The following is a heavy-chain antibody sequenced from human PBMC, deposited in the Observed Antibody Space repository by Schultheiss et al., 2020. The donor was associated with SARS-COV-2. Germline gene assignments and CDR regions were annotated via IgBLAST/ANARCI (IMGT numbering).Heavy chain of an antibody. CDR2: ISYRGST. D-gene: IGHD5-12*01. J-gene: IGHJ4*02. Sequence: SETLSLTCTVSGGSVTSSTYYWGWIRQPPGKGLEWIGSISYRGSTYYKPSLKSRVTISIDTSQNQFSLNLSSVTAADTAVYYCAGGSLVASLDYWGQGTPVTVSS. CDR3: AGGSLVASLDY. V-gene: IGHV4-39*01. CDR1: GGSVTSSTYY.